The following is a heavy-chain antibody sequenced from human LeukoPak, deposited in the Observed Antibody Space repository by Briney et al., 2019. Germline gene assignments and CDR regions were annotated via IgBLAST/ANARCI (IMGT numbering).Heavy chain of an antibody. J-gene: IGHJ4*02. Sequence: GGSLRLSCAASGFTSGSYWMNWVRQAPGKGLEWVAIIKQDGSQKSYLDSVRGRFTISTDTANNSLYLLMNSLRAEDTAVYYCARASLSSLLTFDYWGQGTLVTVSS. CDR1: GFTSGSYW. CDR2: IKQDGSQK. V-gene: IGHV3-7*01. CDR3: ARASLSSLLTFDY. D-gene: IGHD2-15*01.